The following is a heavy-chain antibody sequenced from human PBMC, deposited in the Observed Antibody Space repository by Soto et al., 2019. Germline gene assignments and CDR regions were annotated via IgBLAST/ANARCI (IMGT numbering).Heavy chain of an antibody. V-gene: IGHV1-2*02. D-gene: IGHD6-19*01. J-gene: IGHJ3*01. CDR1: GYIFSDYY. Sequence: QVQLVQSGAEVKKPGASVKVSCKASGYIFSDYYMHWVRQAPGQGLECMGWINPNSGDTIYAQKFQGGVTVTGDPSISTAYMELSRLTSDDTAVYYCVRGRAVACINDEAFDLWGQGTMVTVSS. CDR2: INPNSGDT. CDR3: VRGRAVACINDEAFDL.